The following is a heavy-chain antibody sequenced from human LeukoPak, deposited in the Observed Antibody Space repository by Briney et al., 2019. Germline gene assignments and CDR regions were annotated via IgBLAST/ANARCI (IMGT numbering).Heavy chain of an antibody. D-gene: IGHD3-10*01. J-gene: IGHJ4*02. CDR2: IYSAGST. Sequence: GGSLSLSCAASGFTVSTNYISWVRQAPGKGLEWVSVIYSAGSTYYADSVKGRFTISRDNSKNTVYLQMNSLRPDDTAVYYCAREGGSGSYGYDYWGQGTLVTVSS. CDR1: GFTVSTNY. V-gene: IGHV3-66*02. CDR3: AREGGSGSYGYDY.